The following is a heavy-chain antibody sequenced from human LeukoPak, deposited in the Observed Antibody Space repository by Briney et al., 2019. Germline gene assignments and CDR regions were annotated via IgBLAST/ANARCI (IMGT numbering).Heavy chain of an antibody. D-gene: IGHD1-7*01. CDR3: ARDYWWNYDY. CDR2: ISKDGSDK. CDR1: GFTFNSYA. J-gene: IGHJ4*02. Sequence: GGSLRLSCAASGFTFNSYAMHWVRQAPGKGLEWVAVISKDGSDKYYPGSVRGRFTISRDNSKNTIYLQMDSLRAEDTAIYYCARDYWWNYDYWGQGTLVTVSS. V-gene: IGHV3-30-3*01.